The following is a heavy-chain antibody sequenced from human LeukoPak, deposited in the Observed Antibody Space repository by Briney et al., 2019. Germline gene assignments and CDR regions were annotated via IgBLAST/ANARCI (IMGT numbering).Heavy chain of an antibody. Sequence: QPGGSLRLFCAASGFTFSSCAMRWVRQAPGKGLEWVSNIRGGGGAAYYADSVKGRFTISRDNSRNTLYLQMNSLRDEDTAVYDCAKGRGYSGYDPFDYWGQGTLVTVSA. D-gene: IGHD5-12*01. V-gene: IGHV3-23*01. CDR2: IRGGGGAA. CDR1: GFTFSSCA. CDR3: AKGRGYSGYDPFDY. J-gene: IGHJ4*02.